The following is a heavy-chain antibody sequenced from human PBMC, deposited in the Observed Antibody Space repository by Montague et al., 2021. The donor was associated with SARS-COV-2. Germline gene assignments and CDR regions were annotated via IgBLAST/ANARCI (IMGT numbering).Heavy chain of an antibody. V-gene: IGHV4-59*08. CDR1: GGCINEYY. Sequence: SETLSLTCSVSGGCINEYYWSWIRQSPGKRLEWIGYVYFTGSTDYNPSLKSRVTISVDTSKNQFSLQLASVTAADTAVYYCARHRGFGDLWAPDYWGQGTLVAVSS. CDR2: VYFTGST. D-gene: IGHD3-10*01. CDR3: ARHRGFGDLWAPDY. J-gene: IGHJ4*02.